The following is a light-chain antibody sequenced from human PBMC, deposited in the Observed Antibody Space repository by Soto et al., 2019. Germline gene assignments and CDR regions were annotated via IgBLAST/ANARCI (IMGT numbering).Light chain of an antibody. CDR1: QRINIY. CDR3: QQSFSTPT. CDR2: SAS. J-gene: IGKJ5*01. V-gene: IGKV1-39*01. Sequence: DIQMTQSPSSLSTSIGDRVTITCRASQRINIYLNWYRQKPGKAPELLIYSASNLQSGVPSRFSGSGSGTDFTLTISGLQPEDFATYYCQQSFSTPTFGQGKRLDIK.